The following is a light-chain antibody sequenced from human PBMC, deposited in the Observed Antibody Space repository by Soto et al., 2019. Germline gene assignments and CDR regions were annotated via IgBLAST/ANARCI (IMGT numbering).Light chain of an antibody. CDR2: WAS. V-gene: IGKV4-1*01. J-gene: IGKJ1*01. Sequence: DIVMTKSQEYMSVSLCERATTNCKSSQSVLYSSNNNNYLAWYQQKPGQPPKLLIYWASTRESGVPDRFRGSGSGTDFTLTISSLQAEDVAVYYCQQYYSNPGTFGQGTKVDIK. CDR1: QSVLYSSNNNNY. CDR3: QQYYSNPGT.